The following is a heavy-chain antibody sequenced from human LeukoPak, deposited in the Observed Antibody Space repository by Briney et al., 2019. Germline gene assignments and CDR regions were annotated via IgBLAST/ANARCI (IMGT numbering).Heavy chain of an antibody. Sequence: PGGSLRLSCAASRFIFSTYSMSWVRQAPGKGPEWVSSISDGGTNTYYADSVKGRFTISRDNSKNTLSPQMNNLRDEDTAVYYCAKDAAAVTGRRGGFDYWGQGTLVTVSS. CDR3: AKDAAAVTGRRGGFDY. J-gene: IGHJ4*02. V-gene: IGHV3-23*01. D-gene: IGHD6-19*01. CDR1: RFIFSTYS. CDR2: ISDGGTNT.